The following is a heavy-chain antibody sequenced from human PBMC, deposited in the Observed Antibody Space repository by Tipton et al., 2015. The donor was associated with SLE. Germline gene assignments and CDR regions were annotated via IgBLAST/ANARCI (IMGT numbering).Heavy chain of an antibody. Sequence: TLSLTCTVSGGSIRSGYFWGWLRQHPEKGLEWIGYVDYSGNTYYNPSLKSRLTISMDTSKNQFSLDLRSVTAADTAVYYCARSLSRKWTLDRWGQGTLVTVSS. CDR3: ARSLSRKWTLDR. J-gene: IGHJ5*02. CDR1: GGSIRSGYF. D-gene: IGHD1-26*01. V-gene: IGHV4-31*03. CDR2: VDYSGNT.